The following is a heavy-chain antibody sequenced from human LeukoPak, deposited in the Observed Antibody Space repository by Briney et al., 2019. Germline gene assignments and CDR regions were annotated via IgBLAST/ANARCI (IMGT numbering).Heavy chain of an antibody. CDR3: ASCTWMTIFGVITPLGFDP. J-gene: IGHJ5*02. V-gene: IGHV4-39*01. D-gene: IGHD3-3*01. Sequence: PSETASLTCTVSGVSISSSNSYWCWIRQPPGKGLEWIGSIYYSGNTYYNASLKSQVSISIDTSKNQFSLRLTSVTAADTAVYYCASCTWMTIFGVITPLGFDPWGQGTLVTVSS. CDR2: IYYSGNT. CDR1: GVSISSSNSY.